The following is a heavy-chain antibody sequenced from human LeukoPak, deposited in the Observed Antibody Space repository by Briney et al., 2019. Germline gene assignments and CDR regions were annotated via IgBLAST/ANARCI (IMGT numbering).Heavy chain of an antibody. CDR1: GFTFSSYA. CDR2: ISGSGGST. V-gene: IGHV3-23*01. D-gene: IGHD6-19*01. J-gene: IGHJ6*02. Sequence: GGSLRLSCAASGFTFSSYAMSWARQAPGKGLEWVSAISGSGGSTYYADSVKGRFTISRDNSKNTLYLQMNSLRAEDTAVYYCAAPPGYSSGSYEGGMDVWGQGTTVTVSS. CDR3: AAPPGYSSGSYEGGMDV.